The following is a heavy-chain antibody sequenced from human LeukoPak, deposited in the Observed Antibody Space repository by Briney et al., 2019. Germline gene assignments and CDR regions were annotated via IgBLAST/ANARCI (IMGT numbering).Heavy chain of an antibody. CDR2: IFYSGRT. J-gene: IGHJ2*01. V-gene: IGHV4-39*01. CDR3: ARQPTHDYGDPSYWYFDL. CDR1: GASTSSNNYY. D-gene: IGHD4-17*01. Sequence: PSETLSLTCIVSGASTSSNNYYWGWIRQPPGKGLEWVGSIFYSGRTYYNPSLKSRVTVSVDTSKNQFSLKLSSVTAADTAVFYCARQPTHDYGDPSYWYFDLWGRGTLVTVSS.